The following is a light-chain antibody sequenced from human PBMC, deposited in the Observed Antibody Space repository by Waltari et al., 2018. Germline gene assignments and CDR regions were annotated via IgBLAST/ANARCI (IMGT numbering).Light chain of an antibody. V-gene: IGLV2-14*01. J-gene: IGLJ1*01. Sequence: QPALTQPATVSGSPGQSITISCTGTSSDVGGYNSVSWYQQHPSKAPKPRIYDVSKRPSGVSNRFSGSKSGNTASLSSSGLQAEDEADYYCSSYTSSSTYVFGTGTKVTVL. CDR2: DVS. CDR1: SSDVGGYNS. CDR3: SSYTSSSTYV.